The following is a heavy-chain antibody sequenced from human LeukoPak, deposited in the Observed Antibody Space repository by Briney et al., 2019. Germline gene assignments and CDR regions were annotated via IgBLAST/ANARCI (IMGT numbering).Heavy chain of an antibody. CDR1: GFTFSSSA. J-gene: IGHJ4*02. V-gene: IGHV3-30*04. D-gene: IGHD5-12*01. CDR3: AKDIRRGYSGYDLDY. Sequence: GGSLRLSCAASGFTFSSSAIHWVRQAPGKGLEWVAVISFDGSNKYYADSVKGRFTISRDNSKNSLYLQMNSLRTEDTALYYCAKDIRRGYSGYDLDYWGQGTLVTVSS. CDR2: ISFDGSNK.